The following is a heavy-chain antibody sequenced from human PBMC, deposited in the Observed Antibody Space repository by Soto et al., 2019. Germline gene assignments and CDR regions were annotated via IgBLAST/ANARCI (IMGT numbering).Heavy chain of an antibody. D-gene: IGHD3-10*01. J-gene: IGHJ4*02. CDR3: ASYGWGSYYKGYYFDY. CDR1: GGSITSENW. Sequence: TSETLSLTCTVSGGSITSENWWSWVRQPPGKGLEWIGYIYHSGSTYYNPSLKSRVTISVDRSKNQFSLKLSSVTAADTTVYYWASYGWGSYYKGYYFDYGGQETLVTVPS. CDR2: IYHSGST. V-gene: IGHV4-4*02.